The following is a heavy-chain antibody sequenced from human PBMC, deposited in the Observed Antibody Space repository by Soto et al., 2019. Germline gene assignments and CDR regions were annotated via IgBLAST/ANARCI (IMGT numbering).Heavy chain of an antibody. Sequence: EVQLVQSGAEVKKPGESLRISCKGSGYSFTSYWISWVRQMPGKGLEWMGRIDPSDSYTNYSPSFQGHVTISVDKSINTAYLQWSRLKASDTAMYYCARVVVVVAATPGGFDPWGQGTLVTVSS. J-gene: IGHJ5*02. CDR2: IDPSDSYT. CDR1: GYSFTSYW. V-gene: IGHV5-10-1*01. D-gene: IGHD2-15*01. CDR3: ARVVVVVAATPGGFDP.